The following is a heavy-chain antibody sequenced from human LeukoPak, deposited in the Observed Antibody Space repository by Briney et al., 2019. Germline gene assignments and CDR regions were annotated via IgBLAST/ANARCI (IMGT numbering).Heavy chain of an antibody. CDR1: GFTLSSYW. CDR3: CGSYSPFDY. V-gene: IGHV3-7*01. Sequence: PGGALRLSCAAPGFTLSSYWMSWVRQAPGKVLEWEANIKQEGSEKYYVDSVTGRFTISRDNAKNSLYLQMNSLRAEDTAVYYCCGSYSPFDYWGQGTLVTVSS. J-gene: IGHJ4*02. CDR2: IKQEGSEK. D-gene: IGHD1-26*01.